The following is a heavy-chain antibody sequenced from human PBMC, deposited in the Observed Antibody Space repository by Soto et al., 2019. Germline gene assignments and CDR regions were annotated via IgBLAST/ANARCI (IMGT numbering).Heavy chain of an antibody. Sequence: GASVKVSCKASGYTFTGYYMHWVRQAPGQGLGWMGWINPNSGGTNYAQKFQGWVTMTRDTSISTAYMELSRLRSDDTAVYYCAGSSSSSNWFDPWGQGTLVTVSS. CDR1: GYTFTGYY. CDR3: AGSSSSSNWFDP. CDR2: INPNSGGT. D-gene: IGHD6-6*01. J-gene: IGHJ5*02. V-gene: IGHV1-2*04.